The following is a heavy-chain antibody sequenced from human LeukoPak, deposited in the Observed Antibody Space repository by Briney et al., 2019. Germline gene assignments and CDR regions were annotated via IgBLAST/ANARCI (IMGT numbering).Heavy chain of an antibody. CDR1: RFTFSGYW. J-gene: IGHJ5*02. CDR2: IKQDGSDK. Sequence: GGSLRLSCAASRFTFSGYWMTWVRQAPGKGLEWGANIKQDGSDKHYGDSMKGRFTISRDNAENSLYLHMDSLRVEDTGVYFCARESGTFDPWGQGTLVTVSS. CDR3: ARESGTFDP. V-gene: IGHV3-7*04.